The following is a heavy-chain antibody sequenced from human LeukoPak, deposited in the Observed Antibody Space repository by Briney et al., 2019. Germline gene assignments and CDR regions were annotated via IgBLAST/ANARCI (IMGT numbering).Heavy chain of an antibody. CDR3: ARVEATTGRNYHYYYMDV. V-gene: IGHV3-21*01. J-gene: IGHJ6*03. D-gene: IGHD1-1*01. Sequence: GGSLRLSCGASGFYFSGYSMNWVRQAPGKGLEWVASINSGSTYMYYGDSVKGRFTISRVNAKNSLHLQMDSLRVEDTALYFCARVEATTGRNYHYYYMDVWGKGTTVTVSS. CDR1: GFYFSGYS. CDR2: INSGSTYM.